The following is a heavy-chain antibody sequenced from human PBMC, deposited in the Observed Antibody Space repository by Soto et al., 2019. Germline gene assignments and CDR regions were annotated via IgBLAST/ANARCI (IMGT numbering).Heavy chain of an antibody. J-gene: IGHJ6*02. CDR2: ISYDGSNK. CDR3: THTDGMDV. V-gene: IGHV3-30-3*01. D-gene: IGHD2-8*02. Sequence: GGFLRLSCAASGFTFSSYAMHWVRQAPGKGLEWVAVISYDGSNKYYADSVKGRFTISRDNSKNTLYLQMNSLRAEDTAVYYCTHTDGMDVWGQGTTVTVSS. CDR1: GFTFSSYA.